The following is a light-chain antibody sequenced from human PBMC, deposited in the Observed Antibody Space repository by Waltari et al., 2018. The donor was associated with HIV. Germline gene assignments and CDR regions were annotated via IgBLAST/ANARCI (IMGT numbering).Light chain of an antibody. CDR2: DVS. J-gene: IGKJ5*01. CDR3: QQYKNFPIT. V-gene: IGKV1D-13*01. CDR1: QAISTS. Sequence: AIHLTQSPSSLSASLGDRVTLTCRASQAISTSLAWYQQRPGSPPKLLIYDVSSVDRGVPSRFSGSGFDTHFTLTINGLRAEDFATYHCQQYKNFPITFGRGTRLEIK.